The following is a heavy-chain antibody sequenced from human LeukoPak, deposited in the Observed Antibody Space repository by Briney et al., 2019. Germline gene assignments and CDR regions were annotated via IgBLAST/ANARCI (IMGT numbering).Heavy chain of an antibody. D-gene: IGHD6-13*01. J-gene: IGHJ6*02. CDR1: GYTFTSYY. CDR2: INPNSGGT. V-gene: IGHV1-2*02. CDR3: ARVYIAAAGTHYYYYGMDV. Sequence: ASVKVSCNASGYTFTSYYMHWLRQAPGQGLEWMGWINPNSGGTNYAQKFQGRVTMTRDTSISTAYMELSRLRSDDTAVYYCARVYIAAAGTHYYYYGMDVWGQGTTVTVSS.